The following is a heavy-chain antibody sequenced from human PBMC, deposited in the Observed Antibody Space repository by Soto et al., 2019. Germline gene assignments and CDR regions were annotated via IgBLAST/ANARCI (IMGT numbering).Heavy chain of an antibody. Sequence: GGSLRLSCAASGFTFSSYGMHWVRQAPGKGLEWVAVIWYDGSNKYYADSVKGRFTISRDNSKNTLYLQMNSLRAEDTAVYYCARGSNWNDHIDYWGQGTLVTVSS. D-gene: IGHD1-1*01. CDR3: ARGSNWNDHIDY. J-gene: IGHJ4*02. CDR2: IWYDGSNK. CDR1: GFTFSSYG. V-gene: IGHV3-33*01.